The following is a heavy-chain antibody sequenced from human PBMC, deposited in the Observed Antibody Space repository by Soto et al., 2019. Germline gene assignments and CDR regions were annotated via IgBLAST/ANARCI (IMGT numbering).Heavy chain of an antibody. Sequence: SXTLSLTCAVSGGSISGCDSYWTWIRQPPGKGLEWIGFIYYSGSTYYNPSLKSRVTISLDTSKNQFSLRLNSVTAADTAVYYCARERDGYNYYWFDPWGQGTLVTVSS. CDR1: GGSISGCDSY. CDR2: IYYSGST. J-gene: IGHJ5*02. CDR3: ARERDGYNYYWFDP. D-gene: IGHD2-21*01. V-gene: IGHV4-30-4*01.